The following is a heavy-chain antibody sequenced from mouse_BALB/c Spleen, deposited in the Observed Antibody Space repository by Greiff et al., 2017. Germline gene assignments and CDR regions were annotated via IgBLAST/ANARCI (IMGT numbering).Heavy chain of an antibody. CDR1: GYTFTSYN. V-gene: IGHV1-12*01. Sequence: QGQLQQPGAELVKPGASVKMSCKASGYTFTSYNMHWVKQTPGQGLEWIGAIYPGNGDTSYNQKFKGKATLTADKSSSTAYMQLSSLTSEDSAVYYCARGVYYFDYWGQGTTLTVSS. CDR3: ARGVYYFDY. J-gene: IGHJ2*01. CDR2: IYPGNGDT.